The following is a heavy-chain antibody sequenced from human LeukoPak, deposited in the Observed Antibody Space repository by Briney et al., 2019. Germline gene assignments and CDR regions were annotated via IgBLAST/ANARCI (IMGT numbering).Heavy chain of an antibody. CDR2: IYYSGST. CDR3: ARIAPPPRGGWLVYYFDY. J-gene: IGHJ4*02. Sequence: PSETLSLTCTVSGGSISSNSYYWGWIRQPPGMGLEWIGSIYYSGSTYYNPSLKSRVTISVDTSKNQFSLKLSSVTAADTAVYYCARIAPPPRGGWLVYYFDYWGQGTLVTVSS. V-gene: IGHV4-39*01. D-gene: IGHD6-19*01. CDR1: GGSISSNSYY.